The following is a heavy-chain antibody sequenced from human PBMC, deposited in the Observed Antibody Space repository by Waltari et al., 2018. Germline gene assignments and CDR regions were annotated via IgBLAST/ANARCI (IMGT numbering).Heavy chain of an antibody. Sequence: QVQLQQSGPGLVKPSQTLSLTCAISGDSVSSDSATWIWIRQAPSRGLEWLGRSYDRSNCYSESAPSVKSRITINADTSKNQFSLQLNSVTPEDTAVYYCARERGWKLDFWGQGTQVIVSP. CDR3: ARERGWKLDF. CDR2: SYDRSNCYS. J-gene: IGHJ4*02. D-gene: IGHD2-15*01. CDR1: GDSVSSDSAT. V-gene: IGHV6-1*01.